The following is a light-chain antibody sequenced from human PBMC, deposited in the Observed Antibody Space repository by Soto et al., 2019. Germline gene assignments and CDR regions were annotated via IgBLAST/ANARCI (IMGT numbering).Light chain of an antibody. V-gene: IGKV3-20*01. CDR1: QSVSSSY. Sequence: IVLTQSPGTLSLSPGERATLSYRASQSVSSSYLAWYQQKPGQAPRLLIYGASSRATGIPDRFSGSGSGTDFTLTISRLEPEDFAAYYCQQYGNSPITFGQGTRLEI. J-gene: IGKJ5*01. CDR3: QQYGNSPIT. CDR2: GAS.